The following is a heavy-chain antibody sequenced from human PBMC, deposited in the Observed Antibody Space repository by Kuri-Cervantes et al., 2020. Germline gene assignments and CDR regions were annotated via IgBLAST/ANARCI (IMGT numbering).Heavy chain of an antibody. CDR3: ARDTYYYDSSGYPSDY. D-gene: IGHD3-22*01. J-gene: IGHJ4*02. CDR1: GFTVSSNY. CDR2: IWYDGSNK. V-gene: IGHV3-33*08. Sequence: GGSLRLSCAASGFTVSSNYMSWVRQAPGKGLEWVAVIWYDGSNKYYADSVKGRFTISRDNSKNTLYLQMNSLRAEDTAVYYCARDTYYYDSSGYPSDYWGQGTLVTVSS.